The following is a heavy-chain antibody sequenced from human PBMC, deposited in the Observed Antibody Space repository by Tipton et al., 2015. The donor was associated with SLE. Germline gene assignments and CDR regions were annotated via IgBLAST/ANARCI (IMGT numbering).Heavy chain of an antibody. D-gene: IGHD6-13*01. V-gene: IGHV4-34*01. Sequence: TLSLTCQVFGGSFIGYYWTWIRKSPGKGLEWIGEIDHSGTTNYNPSLKSRVTLSVDTSKSQFSLKLSSVTAADSGVYYCARQSRSSWTLGSWGQGTVVPVSS. CDR2: IDHSGTT. CDR1: GGSFIGYY. J-gene: IGHJ4*02. CDR3: ARQSRSSWTLGS.